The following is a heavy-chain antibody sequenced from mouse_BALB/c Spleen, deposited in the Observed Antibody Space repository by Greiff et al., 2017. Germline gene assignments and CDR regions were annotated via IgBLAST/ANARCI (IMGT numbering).Heavy chain of an antibody. CDR3: ARREDYDYDDAMDY. Sequence: QVQLQQSGAELAKPGASVKMSCKASGYTFTSYWMHWVKQRPGQGLEWIGYINPSTGYTEYNQKFKDKATLTADKSSSTAYMQLSSLTSEDSAVYYCARREDYDYDDAMDYWGQGTSVTVSS. V-gene: IGHV1-7*01. J-gene: IGHJ4*01. D-gene: IGHD2-4*01. CDR1: GYTFTSYW. CDR2: INPSTGYT.